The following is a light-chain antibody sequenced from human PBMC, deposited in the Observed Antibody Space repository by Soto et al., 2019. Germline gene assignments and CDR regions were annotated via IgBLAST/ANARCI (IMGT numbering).Light chain of an antibody. J-gene: IGLJ1*01. V-gene: IGLV2-8*01. CDR3: ASHAGNKYV. CDR2: EVS. CDR1: SSDVGGYNY. Sequence: QSALTQPPSASGSPGQSVTISCTGSSSDVGGYNYVSWYQQHPGKAPKLMIYEVSKRPSGASDRFSGTKSGNTASLTVSGLQAEDEDDYYCASHAGNKYVFGTGTKVTVL.